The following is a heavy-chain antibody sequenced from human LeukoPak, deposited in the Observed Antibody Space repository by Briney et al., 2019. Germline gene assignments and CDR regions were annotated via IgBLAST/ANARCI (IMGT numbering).Heavy chain of an antibody. CDR1: GFTFSSYG. CDR3: AKDPGRKEVFNAFDV. V-gene: IGHV3-30*18. CDR2: ISYDGSNK. Sequence: GRSLRLSCAASGFTFSSYGMHWVRQAPGKGLEWVAVISYDGSNKYYADSVKGRFTISRDNSKNTLYLQMNSLRAEDTAVYYCAKDPGRKEVFNAFDVWGQGTMVTVSS. J-gene: IGHJ3*01. D-gene: IGHD1-14*01.